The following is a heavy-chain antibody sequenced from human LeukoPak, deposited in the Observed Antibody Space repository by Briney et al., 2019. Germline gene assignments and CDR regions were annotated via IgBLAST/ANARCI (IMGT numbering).Heavy chain of an antibody. CDR2: ISSSGSTI. CDR1: GFTFSDYY. D-gene: IGHD6-13*01. CDR3: AKDRGYSSSWRVFDY. Sequence: PGGSLRLSCAASGFTFSDYYMSWIRQAPGKGLEWVSYISSSGSTIYYADSVKGRFTISRDNSKNTLYLQMNSLRAEDTAVYYCAKDRGYSSSWRVFDYWGQGTLVTVSS. V-gene: IGHV3-11*04. J-gene: IGHJ4*02.